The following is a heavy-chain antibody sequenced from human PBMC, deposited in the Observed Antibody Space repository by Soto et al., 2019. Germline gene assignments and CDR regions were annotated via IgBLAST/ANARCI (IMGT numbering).Heavy chain of an antibody. V-gene: IGHV3-66*01. CDR1: GFTVSSNY. Sequence: GSLRLSCAASGFTVSSNYMSWVRQAPGKGLEWVSVIYSGGSTYYADSVKGRFTISRDNSKNTLYLQMNSLRAEDTAVYYCARGRGNYGSGSYYKNYYYYYMDVWGKGTTVTVSS. CDR2: IYSGGST. D-gene: IGHD3-10*01. CDR3: ARGRGNYGSGSYYKNYYYYYMDV. J-gene: IGHJ6*03.